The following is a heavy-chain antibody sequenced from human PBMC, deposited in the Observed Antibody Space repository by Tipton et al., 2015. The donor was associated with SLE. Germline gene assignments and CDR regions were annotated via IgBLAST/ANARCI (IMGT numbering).Heavy chain of an antibody. CDR1: DGSLSGYY. CDR2: ISHAGGA. D-gene: IGHD6-13*01. V-gene: IGHV4-34*04. Sequence: TLSLTCTVFDGSLSGYYWAWLRQSPGKGLERIGDISHAGGANNNPSLESRGTISLETPKNQFSLKLTSVTAADTAAYYCARDGGQRVISGTYDFYYYGLDVWGQGTAVTVSS. CDR3: ARDGGQRVISGTYDFYYYGLDV. J-gene: IGHJ6*02.